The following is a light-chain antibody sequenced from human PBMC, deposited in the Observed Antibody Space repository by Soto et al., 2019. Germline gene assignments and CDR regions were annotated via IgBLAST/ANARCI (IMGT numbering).Light chain of an antibody. Sequence: DIQMTQSPSTLSASVGDRVTITCRASQSISSWLAWYQQKPGKAPKLLIYRASSLESGVPSSFSGSGSGTEFTLTISSLQPDDFATYYCQQYNSYPYTFGQGTNLEIK. CDR1: QSISSW. CDR3: QQYNSYPYT. J-gene: IGKJ2*01. CDR2: RAS. V-gene: IGKV1-5*03.